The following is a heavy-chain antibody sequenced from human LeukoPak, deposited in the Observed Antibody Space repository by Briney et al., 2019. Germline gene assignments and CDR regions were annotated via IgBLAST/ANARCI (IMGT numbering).Heavy chain of an antibody. D-gene: IGHD3-3*01. CDR3: ARTIWSGYSADAFDI. CDR2: ISSSSSYI. Sequence: PGGSLRLSCAASGFTFSSYSMNWVRQAPGKGLEWVSSISSSSSYIYYADSVKGRFTISRDNAKSSLYLQMNSLRAEDTAVYYCARTIWSGYSADAFDIWGQGTMVTVSS. CDR1: GFTFSSYS. J-gene: IGHJ3*02. V-gene: IGHV3-21*01.